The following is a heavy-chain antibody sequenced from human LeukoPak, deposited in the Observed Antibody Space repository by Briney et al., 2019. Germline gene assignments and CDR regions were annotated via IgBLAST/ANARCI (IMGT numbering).Heavy chain of an antibody. V-gene: IGHV3-7*03. D-gene: IGHD3-3*01. CDR3: TRDRRSYDFWSGRQDWFDP. J-gene: IGHJ5*02. CDR1: RFPFNSYW. CDR2: INQDGSEK. Sequence: GGSLRLSCAASRFPFNSYWMSWVRQAPGKGLEWVADINQDGSEKNYVDSVKGRFTISRDDSKSIAYLQMNSLKTEDTAVYYCTRDRRSYDFWSGRQDWFDPWGQGTLVTVSS.